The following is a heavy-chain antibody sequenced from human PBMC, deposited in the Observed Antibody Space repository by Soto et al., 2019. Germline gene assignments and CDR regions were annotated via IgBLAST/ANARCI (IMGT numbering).Heavy chain of an antibody. J-gene: IGHJ6*02. CDR3: AKALGVAGTGYGAMDV. Sequence: GGSLRLSCAASGFTFSSYDMSWVRQAPGKGLEWVSGISGSGGRIYYADSVKGRFIISRDNSRNTLYVQMNSLRAEDTAVYYCAKALGVAGTGYGAMDVWGQGTTVTVSS. CDR1: GFTFSSYD. CDR2: ISGSGGRI. D-gene: IGHD3-3*01. V-gene: IGHV3-23*01.